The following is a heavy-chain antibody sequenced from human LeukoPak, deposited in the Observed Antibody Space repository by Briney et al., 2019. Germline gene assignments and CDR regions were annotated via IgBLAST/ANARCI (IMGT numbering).Heavy chain of an antibody. V-gene: IGHV3-7*01. J-gene: IGHJ3*02. CDR3: ARDTAYAFDI. CDR1: GFTFSSYW. D-gene: IGHD5-18*01. CDR2: IKQDGSEK. Sequence: GRSLRLSCAASGFTFSSYWMSWVRQAPGKGLGWVANIKQDGSEKYYVDPVKGRFTISRDNAKNSLYLQMNSLRAEDTAVYYCARDTAYAFDIWGQGTMVTVSS.